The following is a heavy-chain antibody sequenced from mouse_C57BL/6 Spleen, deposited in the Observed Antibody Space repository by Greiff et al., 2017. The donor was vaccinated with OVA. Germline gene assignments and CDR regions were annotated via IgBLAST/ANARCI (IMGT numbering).Heavy chain of an antibody. V-gene: IGHV1-26*01. J-gene: IGHJ4*01. CDR1: GYTFTDYY. CDR2: INPNNGGT. CDR3: ARRGEAMDY. Sequence: EVQLQQSGPELVKPGASVKISCKASGYTFTDYYMNWVKQSHGKSLEWIGDINPNNGGTSYNQKFKGKATLTVDKSSSTAYMELRSLTSEDSAVYYCARRGEAMDYWGQGTSVTVSS.